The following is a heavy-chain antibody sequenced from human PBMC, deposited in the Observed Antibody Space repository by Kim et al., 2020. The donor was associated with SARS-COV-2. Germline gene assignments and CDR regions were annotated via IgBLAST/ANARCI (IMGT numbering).Heavy chain of an antibody. Sequence: GESLKISCKGSGYSFTSYWIGWVRQMPGKGLEWMGIIYPGDSDTRYSPSFQGQVTISADKSISTAYLQWSSLKASDTAMYYCARQGNYYDSSGYYYGVDYWGQGTLVTVSS. D-gene: IGHD3-22*01. V-gene: IGHV5-51*01. J-gene: IGHJ4*02. CDR1: GYSFTSYW. CDR3: ARQGNYYDSSGYYYGVDY. CDR2: IYPGDSDT.